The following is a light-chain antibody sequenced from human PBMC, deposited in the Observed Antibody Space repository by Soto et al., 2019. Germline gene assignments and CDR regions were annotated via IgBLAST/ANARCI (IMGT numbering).Light chain of an antibody. CDR1: QSISSW. V-gene: IGKV1-5*03. Sequence: IQMTQSPSTLSASVGDRVTITCRASQSISSWLAWYQQKPGKAPKLLIYKASSLESGVPSRFSGSGSGTEFTLTISSLQPDDFATYYCQQYNSYSRTFGQGTKVDNK. CDR2: KAS. J-gene: IGKJ1*01. CDR3: QQYNSYSRT.